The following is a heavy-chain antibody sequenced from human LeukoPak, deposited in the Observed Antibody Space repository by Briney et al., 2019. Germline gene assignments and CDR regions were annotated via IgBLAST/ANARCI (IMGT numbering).Heavy chain of an antibody. D-gene: IGHD3-16*01. Sequence: GGSLRLSCAASGFDFSSNWMNWARQAPGKGLEWVASISHNGNVKYYVDSVKGRFTISRDNAKNTLYLQMSNLRSEDTAVYFCARGGGLDVSGQGATVTVSS. CDR1: GFDFSSNW. J-gene: IGHJ6*02. CDR3: ARGGGLDV. CDR2: ISHNGNVK. V-gene: IGHV3-7*03.